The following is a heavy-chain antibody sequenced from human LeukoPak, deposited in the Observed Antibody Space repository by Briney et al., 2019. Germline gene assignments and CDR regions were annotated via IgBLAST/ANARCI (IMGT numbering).Heavy chain of an antibody. J-gene: IGHJ4*02. CDR3: AKSPPRFGSGWYEKFEKVSYYFDH. Sequence: GGSLRLSCAASGFTFSNYAMSWVRQAPGKGLEGVSAISGSGGRTYYADSVKGRFTLSRGNSKSTLFLQMNRLRAEDTAIYYCAKSPPRFGSGWYEKFEKVSYYFDHWGQGTLVTVSS. V-gene: IGHV3-23*01. CDR2: ISGSGGRT. D-gene: IGHD6-19*01. CDR1: GFTFSNYA.